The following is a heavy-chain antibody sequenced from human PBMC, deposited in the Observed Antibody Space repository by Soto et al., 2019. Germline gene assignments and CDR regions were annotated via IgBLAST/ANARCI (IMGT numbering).Heavy chain of an antibody. V-gene: IGHV3-15*01. CDR1: GFTFSNAW. CDR2: IKSKTDGGTT. CDR3: TTDSLVLRFLEWAFDP. J-gene: IGHJ5*02. D-gene: IGHD3-3*01. Sequence: EVQLVESGGGLVNPGGSLRLSCAASGFTFSNAWMSWVRRPPGKGLEWVGRIKSKTDGGTTDYAAPVKGRFTISRDDSKNTLYLQMNSLKTEDTAVYYCTTDSLVLRFLEWAFDPWGQGTLVTVSS.